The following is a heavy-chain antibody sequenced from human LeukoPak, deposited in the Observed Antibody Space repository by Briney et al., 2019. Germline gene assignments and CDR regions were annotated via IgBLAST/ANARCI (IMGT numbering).Heavy chain of an antibody. J-gene: IGHJ4*02. CDR2: ISSSDDTI. Sequence: GGSLRLSCAASGFSFSDYYMSWIRQAPGKGLEWVSYISSSDDTIDYADSVKGRFTISRDNAKNSLYLQMNSLRAEDTAVYYCARRAGAYSHPYDYWGQGTLVTVSS. CDR1: GFSFSDYY. CDR3: ARRAGAYSHPYDY. D-gene: IGHD4/OR15-4a*01. V-gene: IGHV3-11*01.